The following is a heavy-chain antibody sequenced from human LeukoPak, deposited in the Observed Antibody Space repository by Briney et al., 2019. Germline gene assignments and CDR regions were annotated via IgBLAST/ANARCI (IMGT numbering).Heavy chain of an antibody. CDR1: GFTFSSYG. CDR2: ISGSGGST. Sequence: PGGSLRLSCAASGFTFSSYGMTWVRQAPGKGLEWVSAISGSGGSTYYADSVKGRFTISRDNSKNTLYLQMNSLRAEDTAVYYCAKDGSSSHDYWGQGTLVTVSS. CDR3: AKDGSSSHDY. D-gene: IGHD6-13*01. V-gene: IGHV3-23*01. J-gene: IGHJ4*02.